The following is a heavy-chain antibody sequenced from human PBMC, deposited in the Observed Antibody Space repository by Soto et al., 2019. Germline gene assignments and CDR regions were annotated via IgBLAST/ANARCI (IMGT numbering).Heavy chain of an antibody. CDR2: ISYDGSNK. CDR1: GFTFSSYA. V-gene: IGHV3-30-3*01. D-gene: IGHD3-22*01. CDR3: AREAGYYYDSSGYYIDD. Sequence: SLRLSCAASGFTFSSYAMHWVRQAPGKGLEWVAVISYDGSNKYYADSVKGRFIISRDNSKNTLYLQMNSLRAEDTAVYYCAREAGYYYDSSGYYIDDWGQGILVTFAS. J-gene: IGHJ4*02.